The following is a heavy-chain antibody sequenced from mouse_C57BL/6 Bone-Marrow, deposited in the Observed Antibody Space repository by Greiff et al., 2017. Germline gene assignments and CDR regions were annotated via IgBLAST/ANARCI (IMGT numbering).Heavy chain of an antibody. Sequence: DAGGGLVQPKGSLKLSCAASGFSFNPYAMNWVRQAPGKGLEWVARIRSKSNNYATYYADSVKDRYTISRDDSESMLYLQMNNLKTEDTAMYYCVRRPWWGQGTLVTVSA. CDR2: IRSKSNNYAT. CDR3: VRRPW. J-gene: IGHJ3*02. CDR1: GFSFNPYA. V-gene: IGHV10-1*01.